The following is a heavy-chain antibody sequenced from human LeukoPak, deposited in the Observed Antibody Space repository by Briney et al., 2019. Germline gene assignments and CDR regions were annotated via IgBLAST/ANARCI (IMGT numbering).Heavy chain of an antibody. J-gene: IGHJ4*02. CDR1: GYTFTGYY. CDR3: ASAEYYDSSGPVDY. CDR2: INPNSGGT. V-gene: IGHV1-2*02. Sequence: ASVKVSCKASGYTFTGYYMHWVRQAPGQGLEWMGWINPNSGGTNYAQKFQGRVTMTRDTSISTAYMELSRLRSDDTAVYYCASAEYYDSSGPVDYWGQGTLVTVSS. D-gene: IGHD3-22*01.